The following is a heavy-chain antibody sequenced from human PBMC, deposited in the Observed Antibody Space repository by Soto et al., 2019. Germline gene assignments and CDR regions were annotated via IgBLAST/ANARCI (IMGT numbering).Heavy chain of an antibody. J-gene: IGHJ4*02. CDR2: IHSSGGT. D-gene: IGHD2-15*01. Sequence: LQLQETGPGLVQPSETLSLTCTVSGASIKSRNYFWGWIRQPPGKGLAFVGSIHSSGGTYYNPSLKSRVTVSVDLSNSHFSLSLKSLTATDTAVYYCGRLAEAATGHTDFDFWGQGTLVTVSS. CDR3: GRLAEAATGHTDFDF. CDR1: GASIKSRNYF. V-gene: IGHV4-39*02.